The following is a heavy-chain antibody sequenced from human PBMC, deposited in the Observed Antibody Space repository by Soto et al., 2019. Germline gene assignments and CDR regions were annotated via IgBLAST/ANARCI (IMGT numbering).Heavy chain of an antibody. V-gene: IGHV1-18*01. CDR2: ISAYNGNT. CDR3: ARVCLAVAGRCYYYGMDV. Sequence: ASVKVSCKASGYTFTSYGISWVRQAPGQGLEWMGWISAYNGNTNYAQKLQGRVTMTTDTSTSTAYMELRSLRSDDTAVYCCARVCLAVAGRCYYYGMDVWGQGATVTVSS. D-gene: IGHD6-19*01. CDR1: GYTFTSYG. J-gene: IGHJ6*02.